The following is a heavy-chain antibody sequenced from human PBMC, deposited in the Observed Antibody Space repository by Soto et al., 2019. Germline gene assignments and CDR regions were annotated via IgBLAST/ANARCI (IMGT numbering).Heavy chain of an antibody. CDR1: GDSRGSGGQH. D-gene: IGHD7-27*01. CDR2: VYYSGAT. Sequence: PSETLSVTLIVRGDSRGSGGQHYNLIRQLPGKRLERIGYVYYSGATHYNPSLRARGTISRDTGKNQFFLRLTSVTAAETAVYFCTRGKALEPTVWGYWGQGTQVAVSS. V-gene: IGHV4-31*02. CDR3: TRGKALEPTVWGY. J-gene: IGHJ4*02.